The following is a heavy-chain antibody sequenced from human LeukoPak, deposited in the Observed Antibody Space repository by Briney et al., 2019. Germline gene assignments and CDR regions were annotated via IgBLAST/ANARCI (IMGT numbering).Heavy chain of an antibody. J-gene: IGHJ5*02. CDR2: IYHSGST. CDR3: ARAIAVAGIRLDP. CDR1: GGSISSGGYY. V-gene: IGHV4-30-2*01. Sequence: SETLSLTFTVSGGSISSGGYYWSWIRQPPGKGLEWIGYIYHSGSTYYNPSLKSRVTISVDRSKNQFSLKLSSVTAADTAVYYCARAIAVAGIRLDPWGQGTLVTVSS. D-gene: IGHD6-19*01.